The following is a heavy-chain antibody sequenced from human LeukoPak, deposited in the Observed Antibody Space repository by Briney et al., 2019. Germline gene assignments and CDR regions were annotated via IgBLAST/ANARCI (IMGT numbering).Heavy chain of an antibody. CDR2: IYTSGST. CDR1: GGSISSGSYY. CDR3: ARDRIGWFGASGFDY. Sequence: PSQTLSLTCTVSGGSISSGSYYWSWIRQPAGKGLEWIGRIYTSGSTNYNPSLKSRVTISVDTSKNQFSLKLSSVTAADTAVYYCARDRIGWFGASGFDYWGQGTLVTVSS. D-gene: IGHD3-10*01. J-gene: IGHJ4*02. V-gene: IGHV4-61*02.